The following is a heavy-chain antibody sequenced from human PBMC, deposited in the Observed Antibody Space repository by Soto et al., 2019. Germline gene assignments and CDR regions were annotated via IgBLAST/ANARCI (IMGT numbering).Heavy chain of an antibody. V-gene: IGHV1-69*10. Sequence: SVKVSCKASGDTFSSYAISWVRQAPGQGLEWMGGIIPILGTPNYAQKFQGRVTITADKSTSTAYMEVSSLRSEDTAVYYCARERSRYDRSGYYRPDYWGQGTLVTVSS. CDR1: GDTFSSYA. D-gene: IGHD3-22*01. CDR3: ARERSRYDRSGYYRPDY. CDR2: IIPILGTP. J-gene: IGHJ4*02.